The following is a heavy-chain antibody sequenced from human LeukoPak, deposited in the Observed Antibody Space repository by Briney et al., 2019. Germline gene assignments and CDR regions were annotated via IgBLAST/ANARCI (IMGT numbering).Heavy chain of an antibody. V-gene: IGHV1-2*02. D-gene: IGHD3-16*01. CDR2: INPNSGGT. Sequence: ASVSVACKASGFTFTAYDIHWVRQAPGQGLEWMGKINPNSGGTEYTHNFHGRVSTTRDTSISTVYMELARLTSDDTAVYYCAREGGRNLGEYWFDSQRQGTLIIVSS. CDR1: GFTFTAYD. J-gene: IGHJ5*01. CDR3: AREGGRNLGEYWFDS.